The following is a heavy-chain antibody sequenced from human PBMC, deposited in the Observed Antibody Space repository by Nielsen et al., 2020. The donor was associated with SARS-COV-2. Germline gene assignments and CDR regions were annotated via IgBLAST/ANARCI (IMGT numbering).Heavy chain of an antibody. V-gene: IGHV4-59*01. CDR3: ARVERVTMIVVVMQGYFQH. J-gene: IGHJ1*01. D-gene: IGHD3-22*01. Sequence: WIRQPPGKGLEWIGYIYYSGSTNYNPSLKSRVTISVDTSKNQFSLKLSSVTAADTVVYYCARVERVTMIVVVMQGYFQHWGQGTLVTVSS. CDR2: IYYSGST.